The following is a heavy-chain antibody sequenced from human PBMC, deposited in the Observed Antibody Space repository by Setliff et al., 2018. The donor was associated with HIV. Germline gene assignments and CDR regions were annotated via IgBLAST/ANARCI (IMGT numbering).Heavy chain of an antibody. Sequence: SVKVSCKASRSTFNSHTINWVRQAPGQGLDWMGRIIPILGIANYAQKFQGRVTITADKSTSTAYLELSSLRSEDTAVYYCARVREEQLAPLPNWYFDLWGRGTLITVSS. V-gene: IGHV1-69*02. CDR2: IIPILGIA. CDR3: ARVREEQLAPLPNWYFDL. CDR1: RSTFNSHT. J-gene: IGHJ2*01. D-gene: IGHD6-6*01.